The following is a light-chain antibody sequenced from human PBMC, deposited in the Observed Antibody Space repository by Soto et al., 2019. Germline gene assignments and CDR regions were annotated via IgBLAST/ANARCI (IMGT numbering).Light chain of an antibody. CDR3: QVWDSSSDHVV. CDR2: YDT. CDR1: NIGSKS. V-gene: IGLV3-21*04. J-gene: IGLJ2*01. Sequence: SYELTQPPSVSVAPGKTVRITCGGNNIGSKSVHWYQQKPGQAPVLVIYYDTDRPSGIPERFSGSNSGNTATLTISRVEAGDEADYYCQVWDSSSDHVVFGGGTKLTVL.